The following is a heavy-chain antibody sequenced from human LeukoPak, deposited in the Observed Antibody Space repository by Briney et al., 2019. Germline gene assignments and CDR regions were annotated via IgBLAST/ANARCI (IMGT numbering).Heavy chain of an antibody. V-gene: IGHV3-74*01. CDR3: ARVGRYCTNGVCAYFDY. CDR2: INSDGSST. J-gene: IGHJ4*02. D-gene: IGHD2-8*01. Sequence: PGGSLRLSCAASGFTFSSYWMHWVRQAPGKGLVWVSRINSDGSSTNYADSVKGRFTISRDNARNTLYLQMNSLRAEDTAVYYCARVGRYCTNGVCAYFDYWGQGTLVTVSS. CDR1: GFTFSSYW.